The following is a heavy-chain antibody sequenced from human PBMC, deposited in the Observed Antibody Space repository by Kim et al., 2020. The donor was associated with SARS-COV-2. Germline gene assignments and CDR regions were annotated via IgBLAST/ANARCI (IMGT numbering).Heavy chain of an antibody. Sequence: SETLSLTCTVSGGSISSSSYYWGWIRQPPGKGLEWIGSIYYSGSTYYNPSLKSRVTISVDTSKNQFSLKLSSVTAADTAVYYCARYYYDSRTHDDYWGQGTLVTVSS. CDR2: IYYSGST. CDR3: ARYYYDSRTHDDY. D-gene: IGHD3-22*01. CDR1: GGSISSSSYY. V-gene: IGHV4-39*01. J-gene: IGHJ4*02.